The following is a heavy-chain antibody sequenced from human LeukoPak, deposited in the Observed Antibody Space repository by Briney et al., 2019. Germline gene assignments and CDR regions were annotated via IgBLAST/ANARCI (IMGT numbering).Heavy chain of an antibody. CDR1: GYTFTGYY. V-gene: IGHV1-2*02. CDR3: ARRGRGAAAGVFQH. CDR2: INPNSGGT. Sequence: ASVKVSCKASGYTFTGYYMHWVRQAPGQGPEWRGWINPNSGGTNYAQKFQGRVTMTRDTSISTAYMELSRLRSDDTAVYYCARRGRGAAAGVFQHWGQGTLVTVSS. J-gene: IGHJ1*01. D-gene: IGHD6-13*01.